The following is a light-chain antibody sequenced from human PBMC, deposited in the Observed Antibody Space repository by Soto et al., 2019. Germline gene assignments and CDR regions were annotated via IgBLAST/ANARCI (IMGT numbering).Light chain of an antibody. Sequence: DIQMTQSPSSLSASVGDRVTITCRASQTITYYLNWYQQKPGKAPKLLIYGASSLQSGVPSRFSGRGSGTDFTLPITSLQLEDLATYYCQQSYITPLTFGGGTKVEI. J-gene: IGKJ4*01. CDR2: GAS. CDR3: QQSYITPLT. CDR1: QTITYY. V-gene: IGKV1-39*01.